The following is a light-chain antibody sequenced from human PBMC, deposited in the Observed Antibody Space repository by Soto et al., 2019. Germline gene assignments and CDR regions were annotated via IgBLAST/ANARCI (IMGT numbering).Light chain of an antibody. CDR3: QQYDDWLRLT. CDR1: QSVNIY. CDR2: GAT. Sequence: EVVMTQYPATLSVSPGERATLSCRASQSVNIYLAWYQQRPGQAPRLLIFGATYGASGIPARFSGSGSGTEFNLTISSLQSEDFGVYFCQQYDDWLRLTFGGGTKVDIK. J-gene: IGKJ4*01. V-gene: IGKV3D-15*01.